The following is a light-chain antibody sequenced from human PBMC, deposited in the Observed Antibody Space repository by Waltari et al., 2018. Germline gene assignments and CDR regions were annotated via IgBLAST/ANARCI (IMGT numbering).Light chain of an antibody. J-gene: IGKJ5*01. CDR1: QSLFSTSNIKTY. Sequence: DIVMTQSPDFLAVSLGERATINCKSSQSLFSTSNIKTYISWYQQKPGQPPKLLSYWASTRGSGVPDRFSGSGSGTDFTLTISSLQAEDVAVYYCHHYYIPPLTFGQGTRLEIK. V-gene: IGKV4-1*01. CDR3: HHYYIPPLT. CDR2: WAS.